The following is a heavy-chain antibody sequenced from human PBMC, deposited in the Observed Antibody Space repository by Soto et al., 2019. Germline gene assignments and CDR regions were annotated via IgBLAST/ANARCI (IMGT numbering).Heavy chain of an antibody. CDR1: GDSVTSYW. CDR3: ASLGIAARPGYYYYGIDV. CDR2: IHPDNSDT. Sequence: GESLKISCKGSGDSVTSYWIGWVRHMPGKGLGWMEIIHPDNSDTRHSPSCQVQVTISADKSISTAYLKWSSLKDSDTDMCYCASLGIAARPGYYYYGIDVWGQGTMVTVSS. V-gene: IGHV5-51*01. D-gene: IGHD6-6*01. J-gene: IGHJ6*02.